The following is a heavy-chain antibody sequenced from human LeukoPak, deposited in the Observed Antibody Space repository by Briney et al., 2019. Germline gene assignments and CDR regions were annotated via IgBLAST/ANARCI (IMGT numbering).Heavy chain of an antibody. CDR2: IYYSGST. J-gene: IGHJ4*02. CDR3: ARDATVTTNGIDY. Sequence: SETLSLTCTVSGGSISSYYWSWIRQPPGKGLEWIGYIYYSGSTNYNPSLKSRVTISVDTSKNQFSLKLSSVTAADTAVYYCARDATVTTNGIDYWGQGTLVTVSS. D-gene: IGHD4-17*01. V-gene: IGHV4-59*12. CDR1: GGSISSYY.